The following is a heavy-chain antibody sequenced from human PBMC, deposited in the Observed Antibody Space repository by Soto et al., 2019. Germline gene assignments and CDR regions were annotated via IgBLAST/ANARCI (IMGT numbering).Heavy chain of an antibody. J-gene: IGHJ4*02. V-gene: IGHV3-21*01. CDR1: GFTFSTYN. CDR3: TRAQKSTIDYFDY. CDR2: ISNTSNNI. D-gene: IGHD1-1*01. Sequence: EVQLVESGGGLVKPGGSLRLSCVASGFTFSTYNMNWVRQAPGKGLEWVSSISNTSNNIYQPDSVKGRFTISRDNAKNSLYLHMNSLRAEDTAVYYFTRAQKSTIDYFDYWGQGTLVTVSS.